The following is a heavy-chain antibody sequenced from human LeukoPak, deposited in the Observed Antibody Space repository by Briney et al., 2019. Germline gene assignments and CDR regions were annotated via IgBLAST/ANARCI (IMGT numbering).Heavy chain of an antibody. CDR1: GFTFSSYA. D-gene: IGHD3-10*01. V-gene: IGHV3-30-3*01. CDR3: ASQGGLLWFGELSGGMDV. Sequence: GGSLRLSCAASGFTFSSYAMNWVRQAPGKGLEWVAFISYDGSNKYYADSVKGRFTISRDNSKNTLYSQMNSLRAEDTAVYYCASQGGLLWFGELSGGMDVWGQGTTVTVSS. J-gene: IGHJ6*02. CDR2: ISYDGSNK.